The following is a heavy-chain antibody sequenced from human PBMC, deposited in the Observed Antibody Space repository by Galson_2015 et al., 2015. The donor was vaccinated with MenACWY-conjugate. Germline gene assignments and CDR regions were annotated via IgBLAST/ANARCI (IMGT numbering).Heavy chain of an antibody. D-gene: IGHD5-18*01. CDR2: IRNKLYSYTT. Sequence: SLRLSCAASGFTFSDYSMDWVRQAPGKGLVWVGRIRNKLYSYTTEYAASFKGRLTIARDDSRNSSHLQLNALKTEDTAVYFCARGGRRDNSGYSYAFAYWGQGTLVTVSS. J-gene: IGHJ4*02. CDR3: ARGGRRDNSGYSYAFAY. V-gene: IGHV3-72*01. CDR1: GFTFSDYS.